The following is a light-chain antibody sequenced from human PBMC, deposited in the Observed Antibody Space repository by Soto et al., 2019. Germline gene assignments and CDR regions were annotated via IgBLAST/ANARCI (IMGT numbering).Light chain of an antibody. V-gene: IGKV1-13*02. Sequence: AIQLTQSPSSLSTSVGDSVTITCRASQSISNFLNWYQHKPGKAPDLLIYAASTLFSGVPSRFRGSGSGTDFTLTITSLQPEDFATYYCQQLNSYLFTFGPGTKVDIK. CDR1: QSISNF. CDR2: AAS. J-gene: IGKJ3*01. CDR3: QQLNSYLFT.